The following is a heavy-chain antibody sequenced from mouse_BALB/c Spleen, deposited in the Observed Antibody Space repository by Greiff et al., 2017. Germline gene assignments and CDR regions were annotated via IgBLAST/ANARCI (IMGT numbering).Heavy chain of an antibody. CDR3: ARTSEYGNYRYAMDY. CDR2: ISSGGST. Sequence: EVQGVESGGGLVKPGGSLKLSCAASGFTFSSYAMSWVRQTPEKRLEWVASISSGGSTYYPDSVKGRFTISRDNARNILYLQMSSLRSEDTAMYYCARTSEYGNYRYAMDYWGQGTSVTVSS. CDR1: GFTFSSYA. D-gene: IGHD2-10*02. V-gene: IGHV5-6-5*01. J-gene: IGHJ4*01.